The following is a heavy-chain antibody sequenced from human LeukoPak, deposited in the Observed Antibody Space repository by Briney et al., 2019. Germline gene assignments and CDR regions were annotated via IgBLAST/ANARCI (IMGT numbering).Heavy chain of an antibody. CDR1: GFTINNYW. CDR3: ARANNFNY. Sequence: PGRSLRLSCAASGFTINNYWMHWVRQVPGEGLVWVSRINFDGSSTNYADSVKGRFTISRDNAKNTLYLQMSSLRVEDTAVYSCARANNFNYWGQEPLATVSP. CDR2: INFDGSST. V-gene: IGHV3-74*01. J-gene: IGHJ4*02.